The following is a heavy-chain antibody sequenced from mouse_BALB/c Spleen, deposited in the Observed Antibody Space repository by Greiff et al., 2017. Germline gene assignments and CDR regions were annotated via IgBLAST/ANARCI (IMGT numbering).Heavy chain of an antibody. D-gene: IGHD2-1*01. CDR2: IDPSDSYT. CDR1: GYTFTSYW. Sequence: QVQLQQSGAELVKPGASVKLSCKASGYTFTSYWMHWVKQRPGQGLEWIGEIDPSDSYTNYNQKFKGKATLTVDKSSSTAYMQLSSLTSEDSAVYYCARLGGNPGYWGQGTTLTVSS. CDR3: ARLGGNPGY. J-gene: IGHJ2*01. V-gene: IGHV1-69*02.